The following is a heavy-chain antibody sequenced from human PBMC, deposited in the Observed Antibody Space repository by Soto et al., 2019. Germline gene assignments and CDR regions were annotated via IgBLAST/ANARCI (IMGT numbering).Heavy chain of an antibody. CDR3: VRYFRGSGRYFFDY. J-gene: IGHJ4*02. CDR2: INQDGRGT. CDR1: GFTFITSF. Sequence: WGSLRLSCVASGFTFITSFMGWVRQAPGKGLEWVANINQDGRGTYYVASVEGRFTISRDNAKDSLYLQMNSLRAEDTAVYYCVRYFRGSGRYFFDYWGQGTLVTVS. V-gene: IGHV3-7*03. D-gene: IGHD6-19*01.